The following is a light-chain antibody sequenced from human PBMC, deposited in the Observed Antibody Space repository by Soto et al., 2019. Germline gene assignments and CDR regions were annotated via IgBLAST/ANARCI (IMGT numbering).Light chain of an antibody. CDR3: SSYTSSSTRHV. J-gene: IGLJ1*01. CDR2: DVS. CDR1: SSDVGGYNY. V-gene: IGLV2-14*01. Sequence: QSALTQPASVSGSPGQSITISCTGTSSDVGGYNYVSWYQQHPGKAPKLMICDVSNRPSGVSNRFSGSKSGNTASLTISGLQAEDEADYYCSSYTSSSTRHVFGTGTKLTVL.